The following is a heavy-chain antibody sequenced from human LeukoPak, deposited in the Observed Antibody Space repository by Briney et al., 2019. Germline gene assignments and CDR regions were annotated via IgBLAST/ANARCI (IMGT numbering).Heavy chain of an antibody. J-gene: IGHJ4*02. CDR1: GGSISSYY. D-gene: IGHD1-26*01. CDR3: ARDPRRWALGMHFDY. Sequence: SETLSLTCTVSGGSISSYYWSWIRQPPGKGLEWIGYIYYSGSTNYNPSLKSRVTISVDTSRNQLSLKLNSVTAADTAVYYCARDPRRWALGMHFDYWGQGILVTVSS. CDR2: IYYSGST. V-gene: IGHV4-59*01.